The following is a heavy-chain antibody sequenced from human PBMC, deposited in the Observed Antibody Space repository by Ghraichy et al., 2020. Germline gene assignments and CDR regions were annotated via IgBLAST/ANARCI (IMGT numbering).Heavy chain of an antibody. CDR2: ISPYNGDT. CDR3: ARDPSSASIWYFDL. V-gene: IGHV1-18*01. Sequence: ASVKVSCKTSGYTFTSNGINWVRQAPGQGLEWMGWISPYNGDTNYAQKFQGRVTMTTDTSTSTAYMELKSLRSDDTAVYYCARDPSSASIWYFDLWGRGTLVTVSS. J-gene: IGHJ2*01. D-gene: IGHD3-22*01. CDR1: GYTFTSNG.